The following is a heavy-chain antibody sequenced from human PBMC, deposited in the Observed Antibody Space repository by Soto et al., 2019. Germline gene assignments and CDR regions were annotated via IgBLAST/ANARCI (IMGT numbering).Heavy chain of an antibody. Sequence: GGSLRLCCAASGFTFSSYAMHWVRQDPGKGLEWVAVISYDGSNKYYADSVKGRFTISRDNSKNTLYLQMNSLRAEDTAVYYCARHHYRFNSGYRFSMDVWGQGT. CDR1: GFTFSSYA. D-gene: IGHD5-12*01. CDR2: ISYDGSNK. J-gene: IGHJ6*02. CDR3: ARHHYRFNSGYRFSMDV. V-gene: IGHV3-30-3*01.